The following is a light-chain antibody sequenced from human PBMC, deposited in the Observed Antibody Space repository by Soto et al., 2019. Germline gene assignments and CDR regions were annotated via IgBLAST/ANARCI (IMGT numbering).Light chain of an antibody. J-gene: IGKJ1*01. Sequence: EIVLTQSPGALSLSPGERATLSCRTSQSVSTNYLAWYQEKPGQAPRLLIYGASSRATGIPDRFSGSGSGTDFTLTISRLEPEDFAVYYCQHYGSSPPTWTFGQGTKADIK. CDR3: QHYGSSPPTWT. V-gene: IGKV3-20*01. CDR1: QSVSTNY. CDR2: GAS.